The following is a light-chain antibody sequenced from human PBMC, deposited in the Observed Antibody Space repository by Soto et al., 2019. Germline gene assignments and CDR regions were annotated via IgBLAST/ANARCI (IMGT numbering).Light chain of an antibody. CDR3: QRTNSFPPYT. CDR1: QGIDNW. CDR2: SAS. J-gene: IGKJ2*01. Sequence: DIQMPQSPSSVSASVGDRVPITCRASQGIDNWLAWYQQKPGKAPKILIYSASTLQDGVPSRFSGSGYGTDFTLTISNLQPEDFATYFCQRTNSFPPYTFGQGTKLEI. V-gene: IGKV1-12*01.